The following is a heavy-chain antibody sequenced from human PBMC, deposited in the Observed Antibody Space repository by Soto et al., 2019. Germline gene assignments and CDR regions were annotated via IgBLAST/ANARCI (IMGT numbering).Heavy chain of an antibody. V-gene: IGHV1-69*02. Sequence: GASVKVSCKASGGTFSSYTISWVRQAPGQGLEWMGRIIPILGIANYAQKFRGRATITADKSTSTAYMELSSLRSEDTAVYYCAATIFGVVRLSYYYYMDVWGKGTTVTVSS. J-gene: IGHJ6*03. CDR3: AATIFGVVRLSYYYYMDV. D-gene: IGHD3-3*01. CDR1: GGTFSSYT. CDR2: IIPILGIA.